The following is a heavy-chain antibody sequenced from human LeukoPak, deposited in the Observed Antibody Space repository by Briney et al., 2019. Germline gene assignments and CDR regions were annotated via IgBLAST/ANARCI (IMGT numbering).Heavy chain of an antibody. V-gene: IGHV3-66*01. Sequence: PGGSLRLSCAASGFTVGSNYMSWVRQAPGKGLEWVSVIYSGGSTYYADSVKGRFTISRDNSKNTLYLQMNSLRAEDTAVYYCARDNNKYYDFWRPYGMDVWGQGTTVTVSS. D-gene: IGHD3-3*01. CDR1: GFTVGSNY. CDR3: ARDNNKYYDFWRPYGMDV. CDR2: IYSGGST. J-gene: IGHJ6*02.